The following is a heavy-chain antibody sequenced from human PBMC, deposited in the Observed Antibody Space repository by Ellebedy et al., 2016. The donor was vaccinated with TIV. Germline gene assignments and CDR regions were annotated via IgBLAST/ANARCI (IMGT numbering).Heavy chain of an antibody. D-gene: IGHD3-3*01. CDR3: ARDKDFWRGYFWDY. Sequence: AASVKVSCKASGGTFSSYAISWVRQAPGQGLEWLGGFIPILGIANYAQKFQGRVTITADKSTSTAYMELSSLRSEDAAVYYCARDKDFWRGYFWDYWGQGTLVTVSS. CDR1: GGTFSSYA. V-gene: IGHV1-69*10. CDR2: FIPILGIA. J-gene: IGHJ4*02.